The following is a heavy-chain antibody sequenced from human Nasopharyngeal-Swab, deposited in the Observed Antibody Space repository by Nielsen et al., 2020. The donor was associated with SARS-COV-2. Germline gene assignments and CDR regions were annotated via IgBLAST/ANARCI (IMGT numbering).Heavy chain of an antibody. V-gene: IGHV5-10-1*01. CDR3: ARTVNDFWSGYYPDY. CDR1: GYSFTSFW. CDR2: IDPSDSYT. Sequence: SCKGSGYSFTSFWIGWVRQMPGKGLEWMGRIDPSDSYTNYSPSFQGHVTISADKSISTAYLQWSSLKASDTAMYYCARTVNDFWSGYYPDYWGQGTLVTVSS. D-gene: IGHD3-3*01. J-gene: IGHJ4*02.